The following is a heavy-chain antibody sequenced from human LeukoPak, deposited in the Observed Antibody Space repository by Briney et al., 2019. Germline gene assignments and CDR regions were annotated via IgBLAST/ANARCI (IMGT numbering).Heavy chain of an antibody. J-gene: IGHJ4*02. Sequence: SETLSLTCAVSGYSISSGYYWGWIRQPPGKGLEWIGSIYHSGSTYYNPSLKSRVTISVDTSKNQFSLKLSSVTAADTAVYYCARPAGYFVWLHYWDQGTLVTVSS. CDR2: IYHSGST. CDR3: ARPAGYFVWLHY. CDR1: GYSISSGYY. D-gene: IGHD3-9*01. V-gene: IGHV4-38-2*01.